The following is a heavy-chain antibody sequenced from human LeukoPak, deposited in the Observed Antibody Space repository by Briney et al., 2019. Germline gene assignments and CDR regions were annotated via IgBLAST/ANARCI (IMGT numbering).Heavy chain of an antibody. Sequence: GGSLRLSCAASGFTFSSYGMHWVRQAPGKGLEWVAVIWYDGSNKYYADSVKGRFTISRDNSKNTLHLQMNSLRAEDTAVYYCARDLLLEWLLFDYYYYGMDVWGQGTTVTVSS. J-gene: IGHJ6*02. CDR1: GFTFSSYG. D-gene: IGHD3-3*01. CDR2: IWYDGSNK. CDR3: ARDLLLEWLLFDYYYYGMDV. V-gene: IGHV3-33*01.